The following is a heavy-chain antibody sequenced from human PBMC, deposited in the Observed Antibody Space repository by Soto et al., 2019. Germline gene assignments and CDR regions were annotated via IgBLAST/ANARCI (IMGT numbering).Heavy chain of an antibody. Sequence: KPSETLSLTCTVSGGSISSGDYYWSWIRQPPGKGLEWIGYIYYSGSTYYNPSLKSRVTISVDTSKNQFSLKLSSVTAADTAVYYCARGLDYYGSGSYGWDYYYGMDVWGQGTTVTVSS. J-gene: IGHJ6*02. D-gene: IGHD3-10*01. CDR1: GGSISSGDYY. CDR2: IYYSGST. CDR3: ARGLDYYGSGSYGWDYYYGMDV. V-gene: IGHV4-30-4*01.